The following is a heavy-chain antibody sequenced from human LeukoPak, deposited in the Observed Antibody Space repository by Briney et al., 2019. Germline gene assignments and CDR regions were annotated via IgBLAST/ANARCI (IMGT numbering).Heavy chain of an antibody. Sequence: PGGSLRLSCAASGFTFSSYTMNWVRQAPGKGLEWVSSISSSSGYIYYADSVKGRFTISRDNAKNSLYLQMNSLRAEDTAVYYCANFAGGGIWGQGTLVTVSS. CDR3: ANFAGGGI. V-gene: IGHV3-21*01. D-gene: IGHD3-16*01. J-gene: IGHJ4*02. CDR2: ISSSSGYI. CDR1: GFTFSSYT.